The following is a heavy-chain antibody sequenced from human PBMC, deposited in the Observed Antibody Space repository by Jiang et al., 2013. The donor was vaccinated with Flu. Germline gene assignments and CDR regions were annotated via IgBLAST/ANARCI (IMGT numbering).Heavy chain of an antibody. J-gene: IGHJ4*02. Sequence: LEWMGWINPNSGGTNYAQKFQGWVTMTRDTSISTAYMELSRLRSDDTAVYYCARRYSSGWPFDYWGQGTLVTVSS. D-gene: IGHD6-19*01. CDR2: INPNSGGT. CDR3: ARRYSSGWPFDY. V-gene: IGHV1-2*04.